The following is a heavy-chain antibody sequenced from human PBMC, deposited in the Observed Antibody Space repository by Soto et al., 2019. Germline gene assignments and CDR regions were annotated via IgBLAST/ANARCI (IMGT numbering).Heavy chain of an antibody. J-gene: IGHJ4*02. V-gene: IGHV1-18*01. CDR1: GYTFTSCG. CDR2: ISAYNGNT. D-gene: IGHD6-19*01. CDR3: ARDSSGWSYLDY. Sequence: ASVKVSCKASGYTFTSCGISWVRQAPGQGLEWMGWISAYNGNTNYAQKLQGRVTMTTDTSTSTAYMELRSLRSDDTAVYYCARDSSGWSYLDYWGQGTLVTVSS.